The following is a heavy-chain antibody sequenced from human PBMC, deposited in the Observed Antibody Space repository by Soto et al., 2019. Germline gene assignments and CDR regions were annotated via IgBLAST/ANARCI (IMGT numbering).Heavy chain of an antibody. CDR3: ARDGHCGGDCYLDPDFDY. CDR2: ISSSGSTI. D-gene: IGHD2-21*02. CDR1: GFTFSSYS. V-gene: IGHV3-48*04. J-gene: IGHJ4*02. Sequence: GGSLRLSCAASGFTFSSYSMNWVRQAPGKGLEWVSYISSSGSTIYYADSVKGRFTISRDNAKNSPYLQMNSLRAEDTAVYYCARDGHCGGDCYLDPDFDYWGQGTLVTVSS.